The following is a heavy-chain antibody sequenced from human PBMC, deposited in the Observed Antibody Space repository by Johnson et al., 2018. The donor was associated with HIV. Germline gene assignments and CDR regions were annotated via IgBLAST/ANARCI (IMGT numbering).Heavy chain of an antibody. V-gene: IGHV3-30*14. CDR2: ICYDGSHTI. D-gene: IGHD2-2*01. Sequence: VQLVESGGGLVQPGGSLRLSCAASGFTFSNYAMSWVRQAPGKGLEWVAVICYDGSHTIYYADSVKGRFTISRDNSKNSLYLQMNSLRAEDTAVYYCARSTPRYYAFDIWGQGTMVTVSS. J-gene: IGHJ3*02. CDR3: ARSTPRYYAFDI. CDR1: GFTFSNYA.